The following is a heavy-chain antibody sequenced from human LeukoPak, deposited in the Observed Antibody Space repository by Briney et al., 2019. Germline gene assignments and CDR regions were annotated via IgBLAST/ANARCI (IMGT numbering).Heavy chain of an antibody. CDR3: ARGTRYCTNGVCYTKSDYFDY. CDR2: ISDSSSTI. Sequence: GGSLRLSCAASGFTFSSYSMNWVRQAPGKGLEWVSYISDSSSTIYYADSVKGRFTISRDNAKNSLYLQINSLRDEDTAVYYCARGTRYCTNGVCYTKSDYFDYWGQGTLVTVSS. J-gene: IGHJ4*02. D-gene: IGHD2-8*01. V-gene: IGHV3-48*02. CDR1: GFTFSSYS.